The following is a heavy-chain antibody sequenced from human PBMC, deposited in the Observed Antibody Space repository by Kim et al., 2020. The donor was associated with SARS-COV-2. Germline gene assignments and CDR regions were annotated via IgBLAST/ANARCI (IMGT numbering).Heavy chain of an antibody. V-gene: IGHV1-46*01. D-gene: IGHD1-26*01. Sequence: NYAQAFQGRVTMTRDTSTSTVYMELSSLRSEDTALYYCATEMGGTYYFDYWGQGTLVTV. J-gene: IGHJ4*02. CDR3: ATEMGGTYYFDY.